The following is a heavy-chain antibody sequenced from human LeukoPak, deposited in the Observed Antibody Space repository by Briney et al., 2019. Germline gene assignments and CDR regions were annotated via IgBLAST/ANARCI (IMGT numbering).Heavy chain of an antibody. CDR1: GGTFSSYA. Sequence: ASVKVSCKASGGTFSSYAISWVRQAPGQGLEWMGGIIPIFGTANYAQKFQGRVTITADESTSTAYMELSSLRSEDTAVYYCARDFYGSGSYYKPFDYWGQGTLVTVSS. D-gene: IGHD3-10*01. CDR3: ARDFYGSGSYYKPFDY. V-gene: IGHV1-69*13. J-gene: IGHJ4*02. CDR2: IIPIFGTA.